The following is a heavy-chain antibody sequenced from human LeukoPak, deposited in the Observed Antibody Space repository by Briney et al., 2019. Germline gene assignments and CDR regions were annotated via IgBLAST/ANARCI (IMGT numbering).Heavy chain of an antibody. V-gene: IGHV4-31*03. CDR2: IYYSGST. Sequence: SQTLSLTCTVSGGSISSGGYYWSWIRQHPGKGLEWIGYIYYSGSTYYNPSLKSRVTISVDTSKNQFSLKLSSVTAADTAVYYCAKSAVAGTHFDYWGQGTLVTVSS. J-gene: IGHJ4*02. CDR3: AKSAVAGTHFDY. CDR1: GGSISSGGYY. D-gene: IGHD6-19*01.